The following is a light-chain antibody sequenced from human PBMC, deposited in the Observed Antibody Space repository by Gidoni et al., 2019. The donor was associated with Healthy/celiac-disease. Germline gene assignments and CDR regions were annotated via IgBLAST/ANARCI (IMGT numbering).Light chain of an antibody. CDR2: DAS. Sequence: EIVLTQSPATLSLSPGEGATLSCRASQSVSSYLAWYQQKPGQAPRLLIYDASKRATGIPARFSGSGSGTDFTLTISSLEPEDFAVYYCHLGFTFGPGTKVDIK. J-gene: IGKJ3*01. CDR3: HLGFT. CDR1: QSVSSY. V-gene: IGKV3-11*01.